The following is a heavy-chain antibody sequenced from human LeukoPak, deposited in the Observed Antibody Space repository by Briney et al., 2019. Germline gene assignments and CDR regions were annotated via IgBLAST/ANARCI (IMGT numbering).Heavy chain of an antibody. Sequence: ASVKVSCKASGYTFTGYYMHWVRQAPGQGLEWMGRINPNSGGTNYAQKFQGRVTMTRDTSISTAYMELSRLRSDDTAVYYCARDRAEYGGNSLGYWGQGTLVTVSS. V-gene: IGHV1-2*06. CDR3: ARDRAEYGGNSLGY. J-gene: IGHJ4*02. D-gene: IGHD4-23*01. CDR2: INPNSGGT. CDR1: GYTFTGYY.